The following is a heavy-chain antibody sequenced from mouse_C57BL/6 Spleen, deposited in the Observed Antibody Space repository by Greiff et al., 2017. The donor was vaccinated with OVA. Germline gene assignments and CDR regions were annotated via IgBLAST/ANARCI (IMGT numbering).Heavy chain of an antibody. CDR2: IHPNSGST. V-gene: IGHV1-64*01. J-gene: IGHJ2*01. CDR1: GYTFTSYW. Sequence: QVQLQQPGAELVKPGASVKLSCKASGYTFTSYWMHWVKQRPGQGLEWIGMIHPNSGSTNYNEKFKSKATLTVDKSSSTAYMQLSSLTSEDSAVYYCARRGDYDKVDYWGQGTTLTVSS. CDR3: ARRGDYDKVDY. D-gene: IGHD2-4*01.